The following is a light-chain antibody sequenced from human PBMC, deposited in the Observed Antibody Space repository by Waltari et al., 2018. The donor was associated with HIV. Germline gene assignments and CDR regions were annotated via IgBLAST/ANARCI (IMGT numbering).Light chain of an antibody. J-gene: IGLJ3*02. Sequence: QSVLTQSPSASGTPGQRVSISCSGSSSNIGSNTGSWYQQVPGTAPKVFIYNNDDRPSGVPDRFSGSKSGTSASLAISGLQSEDEADYYCATWDDSLNGWVFGGGTKVTVL. V-gene: IGLV1-44*01. CDR1: SSNIGSNT. CDR2: NND. CDR3: ATWDDSLNGWV.